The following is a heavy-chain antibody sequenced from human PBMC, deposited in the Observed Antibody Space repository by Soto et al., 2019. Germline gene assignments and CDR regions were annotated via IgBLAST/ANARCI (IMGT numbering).Heavy chain of an antibody. CDR3: ARDLRFLEWTPGNWFDP. D-gene: IGHD3-3*01. J-gene: IGHJ5*02. CDR1: GGFNRGYH. CDR2: IYYSGST. V-gene: IGHV4-59*01. Sequence: PSEPIPHTCTFSGGFNRGYHRSWIRKPPGKGLEWIGYIYYSGSTNYNPSLKSRVTISVDTSKNQFSLKLSSVTAADTAVYYCARDLRFLEWTPGNWFDPWGQGTLVTVSS.